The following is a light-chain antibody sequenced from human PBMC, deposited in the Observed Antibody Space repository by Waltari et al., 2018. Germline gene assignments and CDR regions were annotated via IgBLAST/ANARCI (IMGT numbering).Light chain of an antibody. CDR2: WAT. CDR1: PSVLHSSNNRNY. Sequence: DIVMTQSPDSLAVSLGERATINCKSSPSVLHSSNNRNYLTWYQQKPGQPPKLLIYWATTRETGVPGRFSGSGSGTDFTLTISSLQAEDVAVYYCQQYYTTPITFGGGTKVEIK. CDR3: QQYYTTPIT. V-gene: IGKV4-1*01. J-gene: IGKJ4*01.